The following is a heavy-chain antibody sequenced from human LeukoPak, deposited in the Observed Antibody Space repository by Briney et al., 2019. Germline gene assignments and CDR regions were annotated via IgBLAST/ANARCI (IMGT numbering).Heavy chain of an antibody. Sequence: SETLSLTCTVSGDSMNSGSYYGGWIRQPPGKGLEWFGSISHRGNTYYNPSLRSRVTISVDMSKNQLSLKLSSVTAADTAVYYCAQLYEGKRTPDYWGQGTLVTVSS. V-gene: IGHV4-39*01. J-gene: IGHJ4*02. CDR1: GDSMNSGSYY. D-gene: IGHD2-2*01. CDR3: AQLYEGKRTPDY. CDR2: ISHRGNT.